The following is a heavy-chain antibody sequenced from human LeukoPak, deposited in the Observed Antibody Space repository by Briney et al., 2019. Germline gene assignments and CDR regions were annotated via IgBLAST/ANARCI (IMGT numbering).Heavy chain of an antibody. J-gene: IGHJ3*02. CDR3: ARGQVSKGLPRQKRNAFDI. D-gene: IGHD4-11*01. CDR1: GGSISSSSYY. V-gene: IGHV4-39*01. Sequence: PSETLSLTCTVSGGSISSSSYYWGWIRQPPGKGLEWIGSIYYSGSTYYNPSLKSRVTIPVDTSKNQFSLKLSSVTAADTAVYYCARGQVSKGLPRQKRNAFDIWGQGTMVTVSS. CDR2: IYYSGST.